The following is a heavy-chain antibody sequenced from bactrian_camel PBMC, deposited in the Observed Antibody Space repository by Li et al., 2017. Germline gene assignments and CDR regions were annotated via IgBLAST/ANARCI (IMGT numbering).Heavy chain of an antibody. J-gene: IGHJ6*01. V-gene: IGHV3S1*01. CDR2: IASDGGRT. CDR1: GLTFSSYW. CDR3: TRDQEAGGSYSFLPGY. D-gene: IGHD6*01. Sequence: QVQLVESGGGLVQPGGSLRLSCAASGLTFSSYWMYWVRQAPGQGFEWVSTIASDGGRTLYGDSVKGRFTISRDNAKNTVYLQMNSLKPEDTAIYYCTRDQEAGGSYSFLPGYWGQGTQVTVS.